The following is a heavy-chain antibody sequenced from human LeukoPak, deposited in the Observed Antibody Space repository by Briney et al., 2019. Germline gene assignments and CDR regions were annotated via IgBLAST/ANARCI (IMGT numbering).Heavy chain of an antibody. CDR1: ECTFHAYY. Sequence: GASVTVSCKASECTFHAYYVHWVRQAPGQGLEWMGWINPNSDDTNFAQNFQGRVTMTRDTSISTVYMELSRLRSVGPALDLCARVGHWLVENDWCDPWGQGTPVTVSS. J-gene: IGHJ5*02. CDR2: INPNSDDT. D-gene: IGHD6-19*01. CDR3: ARVGHWLVENDWCDP. V-gene: IGHV1-2*02.